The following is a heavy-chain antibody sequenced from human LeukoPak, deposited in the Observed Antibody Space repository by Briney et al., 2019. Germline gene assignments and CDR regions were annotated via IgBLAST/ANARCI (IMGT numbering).Heavy chain of an antibody. CDR2: ISVGAKYI. D-gene: IGHD3-3*01. Sequence: GGSLRLSCAASGFXFSTYVMXWXXXAPXXXXXXXXTISVGAKYIFYADSVKGRLTISRDDSNNALYLQMHSLRAEDTALYYCASGPPFLKYFEYWGQGTLVTVSS. V-gene: IGHV3-23*01. CDR1: GFXFSTYV. CDR3: ASGPPFLKYFEY. J-gene: IGHJ4*02.